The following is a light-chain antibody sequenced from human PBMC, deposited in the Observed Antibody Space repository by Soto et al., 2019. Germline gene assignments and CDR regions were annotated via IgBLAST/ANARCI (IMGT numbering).Light chain of an antibody. CDR2: AAS. Sequence: DIPMTQSPSSLSTSVGDRVTITCRAIQGISNYLAWYQQKPGKVPKLLIYAASTLQSGVPSRFRGSGSGTDFTLTISSLQPEDVATYYCQKYNSAPYTCGQGTKLEIK. CDR3: QKYNSAPYT. CDR1: QGISNY. J-gene: IGKJ2*01. V-gene: IGKV1-27*01.